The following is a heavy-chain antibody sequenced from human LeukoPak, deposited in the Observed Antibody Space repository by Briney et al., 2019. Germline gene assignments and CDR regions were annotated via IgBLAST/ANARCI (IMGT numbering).Heavy chain of an antibody. D-gene: IGHD2-2*01. CDR1: GGTFSSYA. V-gene: IGHV1-69*13. Sequence: ASVKVSCKASGGTFSSYAISWVRQAPGQGLEWMGGIIPIFGTANYAQKFQGGVTITADESTSTAYMELSSLRSEDTAVYYCARVGRRYCSSTSCERNYFDYWGQGTLVTVSS. J-gene: IGHJ4*02. CDR3: ARVGRRYCSSTSCERNYFDY. CDR2: IIPIFGTA.